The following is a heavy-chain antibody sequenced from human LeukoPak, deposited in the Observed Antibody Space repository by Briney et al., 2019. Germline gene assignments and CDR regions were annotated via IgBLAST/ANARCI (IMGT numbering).Heavy chain of an antibody. CDR2: ISGSGGST. J-gene: IGHJ4*02. CDR3: AKQLGYCSDGSCYFPY. D-gene: IGHD2-15*01. CDR1: GFSFSTYG. Sequence: GGSLRLSCAASGFSFSTYGMSWVRQAPGKGLEWVSGISGSGGSTYYADSVKGRFTISRDNSKSTLCLQMNSLRAEDTAVYYCAKQLGYCSDGSCYFPYWGQGTLVTVSS. V-gene: IGHV3-23*01.